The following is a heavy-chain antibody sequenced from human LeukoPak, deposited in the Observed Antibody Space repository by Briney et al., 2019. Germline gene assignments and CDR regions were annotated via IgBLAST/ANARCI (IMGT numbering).Heavy chain of an antibody. D-gene: IGHD4-11*01. CDR3: ARGSVTTRYENWFDP. J-gene: IGHJ5*02. CDR2: IYYSGST. CDR1: GGSISGGGYY. Sequence: SQTLSLTCTVSGGSISGGGYYWSWIRQHPGKGLEWIGYIYYSGSTYYNPSLKSRVTISVDTSKNQFSLKLSSVTAADTAVYYCARGSVTTRYENWFDPWGQGTLVTVSS. V-gene: IGHV4-31*03.